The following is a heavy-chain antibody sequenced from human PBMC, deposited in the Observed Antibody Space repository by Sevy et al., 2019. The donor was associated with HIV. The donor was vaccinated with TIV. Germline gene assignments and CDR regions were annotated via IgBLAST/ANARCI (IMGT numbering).Heavy chain of an antibody. J-gene: IGHJ4*02. CDR3: VRQDLTTAAPRPY. Sequence: AESLSLTCTVHGEPFSGYYWSWIRQPPGKGLEWIGEINHSGITHYNPSLKSRVTLSVDTSKNHFSLKLSSVTAADTAVYYSVRQDLTTAAPRPYWGQGSLVTVSS. CDR2: INHSGIT. CDR1: GEPFSGYY. V-gene: IGHV4-34*01. D-gene: IGHD6-6*01.